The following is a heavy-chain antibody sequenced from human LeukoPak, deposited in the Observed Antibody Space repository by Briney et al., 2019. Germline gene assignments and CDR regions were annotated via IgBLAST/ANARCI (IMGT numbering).Heavy chain of an antibody. J-gene: IGHJ4*02. Sequence: PSETLSLTCTVSGGSVTPSYWSWIRQPPGEGLEWIGNFRYSGNTDYNPSLKSRVTISLDTSKNQFSLNLNSVTAADTAVYYRAATQKWLAFDYWGQGILVTVSS. CDR2: FRYSGNT. V-gene: IGHV4-59*02. CDR1: GGSVTPSY. CDR3: AATQKWLAFDY. D-gene: IGHD6-19*01.